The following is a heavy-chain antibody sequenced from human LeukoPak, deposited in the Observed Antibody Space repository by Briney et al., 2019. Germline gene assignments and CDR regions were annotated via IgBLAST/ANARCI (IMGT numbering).Heavy chain of an antibody. Sequence: SETLSLTCTVSGGSISSSSYYWGWIRQSPGKGLEWIGEINHSGSTNYNPSLKSRVTISVDTSKNQFSLKLSSVTVADTAVYYCAREPDVWGQGTLVTVSS. V-gene: IGHV4-39*07. D-gene: IGHD1-14*01. CDR3: AREPDV. J-gene: IGHJ4*02. CDR2: INHSGST. CDR1: GGSISSSSYY.